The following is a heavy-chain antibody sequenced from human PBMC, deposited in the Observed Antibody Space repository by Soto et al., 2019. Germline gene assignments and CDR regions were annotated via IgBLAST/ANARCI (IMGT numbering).Heavy chain of an antibody. J-gene: IGHJ4*02. D-gene: IGHD2-15*01. CDR3: ARVSRAAVVVAATLVLDY. Sequence: PGGSLRLSCAASGFTFSDYYMSWIRQAPGKGLEWVSYISSSSSTIYYADSVKGRFTISRDNAKNSLYLQMNSLRAEDTAVYYCARVSRAAVVVAATLVLDYWGQGTLVTVSS. V-gene: IGHV3-11*01. CDR1: GFTFSDYY. CDR2: ISSSSSTI.